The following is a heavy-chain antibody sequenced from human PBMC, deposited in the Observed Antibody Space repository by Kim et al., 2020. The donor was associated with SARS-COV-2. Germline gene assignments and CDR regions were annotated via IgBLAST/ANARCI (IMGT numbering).Heavy chain of an antibody. Sequence: GGSLRLSCAASGFIFSNYGMHWVRQAPGKGLGWLAVIWYDGNDKYYADSVKGRLTVSRDNSKNTLYMEVNSLRVEDTAVYYCARVMRDSSSSTPDYWGLGTLVTVSS. CDR1: GFIFSNYG. J-gene: IGHJ4*02. V-gene: IGHV3-33*01. CDR3: ARVMRDSSSSTPDY. D-gene: IGHD6-6*01. CDR2: IWYDGNDK.